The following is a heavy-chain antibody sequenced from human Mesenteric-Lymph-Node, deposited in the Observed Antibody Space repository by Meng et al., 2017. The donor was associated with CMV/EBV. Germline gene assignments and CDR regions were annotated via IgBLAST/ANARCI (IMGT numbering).Heavy chain of an antibody. D-gene: IGHD4/OR15-4a*01. CDR2: INAYSGNT. V-gene: IGHV1-8*03. Sequence: ASVKVSCKASGYTFTSYGISWVRQAPGQGLEWMGWINAYSGNTNYAQKFQGRVTITRNTSISTAYMELSSLRTEDTAVYYCARATSPLTVLTLPGFWGQGMLVTVSS. CDR3: ARATSPLTVLTLPGF. J-gene: IGHJ4*02. CDR1: GYTFTSYG.